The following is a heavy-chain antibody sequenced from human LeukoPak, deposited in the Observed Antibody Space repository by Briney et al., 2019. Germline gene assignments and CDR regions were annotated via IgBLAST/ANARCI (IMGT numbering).Heavy chain of an antibody. CDR2: IYYSGST. Sequence: PSETLSLTCTVSGGSISSSSYYWGWIRQPPGKGLEWIGSIYYSGSTYYNPSLKSRVTISVDTSKNQFSLKLSSVTAADTAVYYCARLRVGDGRVGYWGQGTLVTVSS. CDR3: ARLRVGDGRVGY. CDR1: GGSISSSSYY. D-gene: IGHD3-10*01. J-gene: IGHJ4*02. V-gene: IGHV4-39*01.